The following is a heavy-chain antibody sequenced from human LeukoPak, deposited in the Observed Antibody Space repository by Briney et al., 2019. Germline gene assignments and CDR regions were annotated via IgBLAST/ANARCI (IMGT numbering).Heavy chain of an antibody. CDR3: ARVQGSSQSDWDLVYYYMDV. CDR2: INPNSGGT. J-gene: IGHJ6*03. V-gene: IGHV1-2*02. D-gene: IGHD6-6*01. Sequence: ASVKVSCKASGYTFTGYYMHWVRQAPGQGLEWMGWINPNSGGTNYAQKFQGRVTMTRDTSISTAYMELSRLRSDDTAVYYCARVQGSSQSDWDLVYYYMDVWGKGTTVTVSS. CDR1: GYTFTGYY.